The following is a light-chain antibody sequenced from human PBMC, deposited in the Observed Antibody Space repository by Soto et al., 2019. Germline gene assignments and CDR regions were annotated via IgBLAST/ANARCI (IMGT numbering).Light chain of an antibody. J-gene: IGKJ2*01. CDR3: LQDYIYPSN. CDR2: SAS. Sequence: AIQITQSPSSLSGPIGETGTMTCRSSQAIRNDLGWYQHSPGRAPKLLVHSASLLQDGVPPRFSGSGSGTDFTLTIDSLQPEDFATYYCLQDYIYPSNFGQGTK. CDR1: QAIRND. V-gene: IGKV1-6*01.